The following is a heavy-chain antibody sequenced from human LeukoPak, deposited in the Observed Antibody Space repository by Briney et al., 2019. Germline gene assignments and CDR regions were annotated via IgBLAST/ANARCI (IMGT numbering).Heavy chain of an antibody. V-gene: IGHV1-24*01. CDR1: GYTLTELS. D-gene: IGHD3-10*01. CDR3: ATDITILWFGEFDY. J-gene: IGHJ4*02. CDR2: FDPEDGET. Sequence: GASVKVSCKVSGYTLTELSMHWVRQAPGKGLERMGGFDPEDGETIYAQKFQGRVTMTEDTSTDTAYMELSSLRSEDTAVYYCATDITILWFGEFDYWGQGTLVTVSS.